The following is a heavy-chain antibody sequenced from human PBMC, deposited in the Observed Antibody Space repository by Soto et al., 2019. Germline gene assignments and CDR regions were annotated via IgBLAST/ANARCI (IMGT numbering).Heavy chain of an antibody. CDR1: GGSFSGYY. CDR2: INHSGST. V-gene: IGHV4-34*01. D-gene: IGHD3-22*01. Sequence: SETLSLTCAVYGGSFSGYYWSWIRQPPGKGLEWIGEINHSGSTNYNPSLKSRVTISVDTSKNQFSLKLSSVTAADTAVYYCARALRTLFYYYDTSGSPSYYFDYWGQGTLVTVSS. J-gene: IGHJ4*02. CDR3: ARALRTLFYYYDTSGSPSYYFDY.